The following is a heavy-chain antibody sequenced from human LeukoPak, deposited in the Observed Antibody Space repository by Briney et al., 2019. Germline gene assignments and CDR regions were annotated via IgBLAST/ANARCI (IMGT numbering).Heavy chain of an antibody. J-gene: IGHJ4*02. CDR1: GFTFSSYE. Sequence: GGSLRLSCAASGFTFSSYEMNWVRQAPGKGLEWVSYISSSGSTIYYADSVKGRFTISRDNAKNTLYLQMNSLRAEDTAVYYCARGYYDSSGLVWGQGTLVTVSS. V-gene: IGHV3-48*03. CDR2: ISSSGSTI. CDR3: ARGYYDSSGLV. D-gene: IGHD3-22*01.